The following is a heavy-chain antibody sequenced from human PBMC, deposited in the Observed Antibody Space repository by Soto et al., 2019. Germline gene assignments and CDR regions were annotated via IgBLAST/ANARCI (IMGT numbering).Heavy chain of an antibody. CDR1: GYSISSGYY. D-gene: IGHD6-19*01. Sequence: SETLSLTCTVSGYSISSGYYWGWIRQPPGKGLEWIGSIYHSGSTYYNPSLKSRVTISVDTSKNQFSLKLSSVTAADNPSHEGRHTIPVAPTKNLSSLRLSSLTAADTAVYYCARELRVTQFGELTSSYYYYGMDVWGQGTTVTVSS. CDR2: IYHSGST. V-gene: IGHV4-38-2*02. CDR3: RHTIPVAPTKNLSSLRLSSLTAADTAVYYCARELRVTQFGELTSSYYYYGMDV. J-gene: IGHJ6*02.